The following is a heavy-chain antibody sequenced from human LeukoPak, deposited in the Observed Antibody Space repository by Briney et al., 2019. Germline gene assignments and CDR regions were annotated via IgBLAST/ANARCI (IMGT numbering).Heavy chain of an antibody. CDR2: ISSSSSYI. CDR3: ARGSSYGLRNLDY. Sequence: GGSLRLSCAASGFTFSSYSMNWVRQAPGKGLEWVSSISSSSSYIYYADSVKGRFTISRDNAKNSLYLQVNSLRAEDTAVFYCARGSSYGLRNLDYWGQGTLVTVSS. V-gene: IGHV3-21*01. CDR1: GFTFSSYS. J-gene: IGHJ4*02. D-gene: IGHD5-18*01.